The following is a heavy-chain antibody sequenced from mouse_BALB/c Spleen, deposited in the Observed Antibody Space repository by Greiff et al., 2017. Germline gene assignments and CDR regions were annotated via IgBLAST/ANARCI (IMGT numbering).Heavy chain of an antibody. J-gene: IGHJ3*01. CDR3: TRYGFAY. CDR1: GYTFTSYY. CDR2: INPSNGGT. V-gene: IGHV1S81*02. Sequence: QVQLQQSGAELVKPGASVKLSCKASGYTFTSYYMYWVKQRPGQGLEWIGEINPSNGGTNFNEKLKSKATLTVDKSSSTAYMQLSSLTSEDSAVYYCTRYGFAYWGQGTLVTVSA.